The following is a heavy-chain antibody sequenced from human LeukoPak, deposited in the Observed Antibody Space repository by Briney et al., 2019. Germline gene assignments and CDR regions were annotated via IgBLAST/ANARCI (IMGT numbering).Heavy chain of an antibody. CDR3: ARHANSGTFPLDY. CDR2: IYTSGST. J-gene: IGHJ4*02. D-gene: IGHD3-10*01. Sequence: SETLSLTCTVSGGSIRSYYWSWIRQPAGKGLEWIGRIYTSGSTSYNPSLKSRVTMSVDTSKNQFSLKLSSVTAADTAVYYCARHANSGTFPLDYWGQGTLVTVSS. CDR1: GGSIRSYY. V-gene: IGHV4-4*07.